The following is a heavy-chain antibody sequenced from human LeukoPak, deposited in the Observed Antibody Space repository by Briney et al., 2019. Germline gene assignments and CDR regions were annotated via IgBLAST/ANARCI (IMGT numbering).Heavy chain of an antibody. CDR3: AKDREGVWFGELYNYGMDV. J-gene: IGHJ6*02. D-gene: IGHD3-10*01. Sequence: PGGSLRLSCAASGFTFSSYAMSWVRQAPGKGLEWVSAISGSGGSTYYADSVKGRFTISRDNSKNTLYLQMNSLRAEDTAVYYCAKDREGVWFGELYNYGMDVWGQGTTVTVSS. V-gene: IGHV3-23*01. CDR2: ISGSGGST. CDR1: GFTFSSYA.